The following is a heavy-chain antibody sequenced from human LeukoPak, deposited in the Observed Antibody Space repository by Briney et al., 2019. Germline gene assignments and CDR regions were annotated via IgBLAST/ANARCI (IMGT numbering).Heavy chain of an antibody. D-gene: IGHD3-9*01. CDR3: ASSGLRYFDWPYDY. CDR1: GGSFSGYY. V-gene: IGHV4-34*01. CDR2: INHSGST. Sequence: SETLSLICAVYGGSFSGYYWSWIRQPPGKGLEWIGEINHSGSTNYNPSLKSRVTISVDTSKNQFSLKLSSVTAADTAVYYCASSGLRYFDWPYDYWGQGTLVTVSS. J-gene: IGHJ4*02.